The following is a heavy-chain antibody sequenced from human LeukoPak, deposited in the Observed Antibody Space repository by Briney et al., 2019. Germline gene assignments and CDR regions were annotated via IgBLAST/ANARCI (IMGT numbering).Heavy chain of an antibody. V-gene: IGHV1-24*01. Sequence: ASVKVSCKVSGYTLNELSMHWVRQAPGKGLEWMGGFDPEDGETIYAQNFQGRVTMTEDTSTATPYMELSRLRCDDTAVYSFATDISGPFDYWGQGTLVNVAS. J-gene: IGHJ4*02. CDR2: FDPEDGET. CDR3: ATDISGPFDY. D-gene: IGHD5-12*01. CDR1: GYTLNELS.